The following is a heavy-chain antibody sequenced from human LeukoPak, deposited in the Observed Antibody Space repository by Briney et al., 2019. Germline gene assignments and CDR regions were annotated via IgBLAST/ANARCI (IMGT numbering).Heavy chain of an antibody. V-gene: IGHV4-34*01. CDR2: INHSGST. J-gene: IGHJ5*02. CDR1: GGSFSGYY. CDR3: ARDQYYGSGSYQNWFDP. Sequence: SETLSLTCAVYGGSFSGYYWSWIRQPPGEGLEWIGEINHSGSTNYNPSLKSRVTISVDTSKNQFSLKLSSVTAADTAVYYCARDQYYGSGSYQNWFDPWGQGTLVTVSS. D-gene: IGHD3-10*01.